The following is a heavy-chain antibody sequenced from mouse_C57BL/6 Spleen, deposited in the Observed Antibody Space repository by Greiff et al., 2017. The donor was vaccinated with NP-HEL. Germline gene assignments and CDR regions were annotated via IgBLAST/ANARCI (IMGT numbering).Heavy chain of an antibody. CDR3: TEPYYYGSSYPFDV. CDR1: GFTFSNYW. V-gene: IGHV6-3*01. CDR2: IRLKSDNYAT. J-gene: IGHJ1*03. Sequence: DVMLVESGGGLVQPGGSMKLSCVASGFTFSNYWMNWVRQSPEKGLEWVAQIRLKSDNYATHYAESVKGRFTISRDDSKSSVYLQMNNLRAEDTGIYYCTEPYYYGSSYPFDVWGTGTTVTVSS. D-gene: IGHD1-1*01.